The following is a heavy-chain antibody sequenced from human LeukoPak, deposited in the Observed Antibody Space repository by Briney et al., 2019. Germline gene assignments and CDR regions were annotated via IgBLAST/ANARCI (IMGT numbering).Heavy chain of an antibody. CDR3: AKDPGSPRGYQRLYRPFPEV. D-gene: IGHD2-2*02. J-gene: IGHJ6*02. CDR2: ISGSGGSR. Sequence: PGGSLRLSCAASRFTFSSYAMSWVRQAPGKGLERVSAISGSGGSRYYADSVKCRFTISRDNSKNTLYLQMNSQRAEDTAVYYGAKDPGSPRGYQRLYRPFPEVWGQGTTVTVSS. V-gene: IGHV3-23*01. CDR1: RFTFSSYA.